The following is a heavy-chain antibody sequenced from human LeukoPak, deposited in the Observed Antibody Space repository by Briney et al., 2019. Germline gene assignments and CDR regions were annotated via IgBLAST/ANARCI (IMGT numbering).Heavy chain of an antibody. V-gene: IGHV4-38-2*02. CDR2: IYHSGST. CDR3: ARYLDYGGNSRVFQH. D-gene: IGHD4-23*01. Sequence: SETLSLTCTVSGYSISSGYYWGWIRQPPGKGLEWIGSIYHSGSTYYNPSLKSRVTISIDTSKNQFSLKLSSMTAADTAFYYCARYLDYGGNSRVFQHWGQGTLVTVSS. J-gene: IGHJ1*01. CDR1: GYSISSGYY.